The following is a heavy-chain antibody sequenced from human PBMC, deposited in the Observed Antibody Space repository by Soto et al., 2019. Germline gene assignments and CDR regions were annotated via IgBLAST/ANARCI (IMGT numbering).Heavy chain of an antibody. V-gene: IGHV4-4*02. CDR1: GGSISSNNW. D-gene: IGHD6-25*01. CDR2: IYQSGCT. J-gene: IGHJ6*02. CDR3: ARAGARVTTRYYYYGMDV. Sequence: QVQLQESGPGLVKPSGTLSLTCAVSGGSISSNNWWSWVRQSPGKGLEWIGEIYQSGCTNYNPSLTSRVTISLDKSKNHISLKLNSVTAAGTAVYYCARAGARVTTRYYYYGMDVWGQGSTVTVSS.